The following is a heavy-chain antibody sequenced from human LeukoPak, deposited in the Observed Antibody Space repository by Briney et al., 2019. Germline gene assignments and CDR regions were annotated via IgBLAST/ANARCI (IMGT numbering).Heavy chain of an antibody. CDR2: IYSAGAT. Sequence: GGSLRLSCAASGFTVSSNYMSWVRQAPGKGLEWVSIIYSAGATYYADSVRGRFTISRDSSKNTVSLHMNSLRAEGTAIYYCASGGLGARKYYSDPFHYWGQGTLVTVSS. D-gene: IGHD3-10*01. V-gene: IGHV3-53*01. CDR3: ASGGLGARKYYSDPFHY. J-gene: IGHJ4*02. CDR1: GFTVSSNY.